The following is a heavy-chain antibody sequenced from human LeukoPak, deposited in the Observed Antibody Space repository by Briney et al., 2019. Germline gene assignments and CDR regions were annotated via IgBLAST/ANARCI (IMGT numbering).Heavy chain of an antibody. Sequence: PGGSLRLSCAASGSTFSSYSMNWVRQAPGKGLEWVSYISSSSSTIYYADSVKGRFTISRDNAKNSLYLQMNSLRAEDTAVYYCARVGDGYNVGFDYWGQGTLVTVSS. CDR2: ISSSSSTI. CDR3: ARVGDGYNVGFDY. D-gene: IGHD5-24*01. J-gene: IGHJ4*02. CDR1: GSTFSSYS. V-gene: IGHV3-48*01.